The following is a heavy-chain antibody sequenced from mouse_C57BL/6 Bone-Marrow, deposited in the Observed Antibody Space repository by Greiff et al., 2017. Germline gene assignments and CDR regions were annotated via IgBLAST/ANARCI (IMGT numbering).Heavy chain of an antibody. J-gene: IGHJ1*03. V-gene: IGHV14-4*01. CDR1: GFNIKDDY. CDR2: IDPENGDT. CDR3: TPGSHWYFDV. D-gene: IGHD1-1*01. Sequence: EVKLVESGAELVRPGASVKLSCTASGFNIKDDYMHWVKQRPEQGLEWIGWIDPENGDTAYASKFQGKATITADTSSNTAYLQLSSLTSEDTAVXDCTPGSHWYFDVWGTGTTVTVSS.